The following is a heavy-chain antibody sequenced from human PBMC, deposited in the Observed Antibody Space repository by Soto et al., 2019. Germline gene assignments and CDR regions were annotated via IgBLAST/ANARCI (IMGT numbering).Heavy chain of an antibody. CDR2: INHSGST. CDR3: ARGRVTYYYGSGSYYIDY. J-gene: IGHJ4*02. V-gene: IGHV4-34*01. D-gene: IGHD3-10*01. Sequence: PSETLSLTCAVYGGSFSGYYWSWIRQPPGKGLEWIGEINHSGSTNYNPSLKSRVTISVDTSKNQFSLKLSSVTAADTAVYYCARGRVTYYYGSGSYYIDYWGQGTLVTVSS. CDR1: GGSFSGYY.